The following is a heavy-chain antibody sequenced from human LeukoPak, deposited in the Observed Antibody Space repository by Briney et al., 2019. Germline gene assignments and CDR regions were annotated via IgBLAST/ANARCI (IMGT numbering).Heavy chain of an antibody. J-gene: IGHJ6*03. Sequence: GESLKTSCKGSGYSFTSYWIGWVRQMPGKGLEWMGIIYPGDSDTRYSPSFQGQVTISADKSISTAYLQWSSLKASDTAMYYCARRGANRGYYYYYMDVWGKGTTVTVSS. V-gene: IGHV5-51*01. CDR1: GYSFTSYW. D-gene: IGHD1-26*01. CDR3: ARRGANRGYYYYYMDV. CDR2: IYPGDSDT.